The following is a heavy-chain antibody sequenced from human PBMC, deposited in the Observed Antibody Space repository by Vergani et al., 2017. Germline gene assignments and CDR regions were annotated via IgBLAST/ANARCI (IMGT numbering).Heavy chain of an antibody. CDR2: LSASDRRT. CDR3: VRDVRVSRT. V-gene: IGHV3-23*01. Sequence: EVQLLESGGDLVQPGGSLRLSCAASGFTFIMLAMSWFLQAPGKGLEWVSTLSASDRRTHYADSVKGRFTISRDNAKNSLYLDMSSLRAEDTAVYYCVRDVRVSRTWGQGTLVAVSS. J-gene: IGHJ3*01. CDR1: GFTFIMLA.